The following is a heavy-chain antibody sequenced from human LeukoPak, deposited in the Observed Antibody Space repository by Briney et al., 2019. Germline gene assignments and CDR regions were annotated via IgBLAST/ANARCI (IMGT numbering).Heavy chain of an antibody. J-gene: IGHJ3*02. CDR1: GYTFSSYA. Sequence: GGSLRLSCAASGYTFSSYAMHWVRQAPGKGLEWVAVISYDGSNKYYADSVKGRFTISRDNSKNTLYLQMNSLRAEDTAVYYCARGMTTSSLAFDIWGQGTMVTVSS. V-gene: IGHV3-30-3*01. CDR3: ARGMTTSSLAFDI. CDR2: ISYDGSNK. D-gene: IGHD1-14*01.